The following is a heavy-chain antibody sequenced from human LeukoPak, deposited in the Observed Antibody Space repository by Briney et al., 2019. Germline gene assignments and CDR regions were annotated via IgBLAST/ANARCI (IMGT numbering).Heavy chain of an antibody. CDR3: AKLNGDYTYYYNGMDV. Sequence: PGGSLRLSCAASGFTFSSYAMSWVRQAPGKGLEWVSAISGSGGSTYYADSVKGRFTISRDNSKNTLYLQMNSLRAEDTAVYYCAKLNGDYTYYYNGMDVWGQGTTVTVSS. V-gene: IGHV3-23*01. J-gene: IGHJ6*02. D-gene: IGHD4-17*01. CDR1: GFTFSSYA. CDR2: ISGSGGST.